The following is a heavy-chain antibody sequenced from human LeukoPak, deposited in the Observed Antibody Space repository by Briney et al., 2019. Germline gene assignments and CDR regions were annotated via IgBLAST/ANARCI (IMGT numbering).Heavy chain of an antibody. CDR1: GGTFRSYA. D-gene: IGHD4-17*01. J-gene: IGHJ4*02. Sequence: SVKVSCKASGGTFRSYAITWVRQAPGKGLEWMGGIIPMINTPKYAQKFQGRVSITADESTSTGYMEVSSLRSEDTAFYYCAIFQGTYGDNENDYWGQGTLVTVSS. CDR3: AIFQGTYGDNENDY. V-gene: IGHV1-69*01. CDR2: IIPMINTP.